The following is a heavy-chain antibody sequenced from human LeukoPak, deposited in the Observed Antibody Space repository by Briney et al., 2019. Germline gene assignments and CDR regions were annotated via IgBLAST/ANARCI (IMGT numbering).Heavy chain of an antibody. CDR2: IYTSGST. J-gene: IGHJ5*02. CDR1: GGSISSYY. CDR3: ARELRGDIVVVPAAMCWFDP. V-gene: IGHV4-4*07. D-gene: IGHD2-2*01. Sequence: SETLSLTCTVPGGSISSYYWSWIRQPAGKGLEWIGRIYTSGSTNYNPSLKSRVTMSVDTSKDQFSLKLSSVNAADTAVYYCARELRGDIVVVPAAMCWFDPWGQGNLVTVSS.